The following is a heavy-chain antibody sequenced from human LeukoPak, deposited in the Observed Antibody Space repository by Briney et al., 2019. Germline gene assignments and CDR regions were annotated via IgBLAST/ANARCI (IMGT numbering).Heavy chain of an antibody. D-gene: IGHD3-22*01. CDR3: ARDLNYYDSSGYSPLDF. V-gene: IGHV4-34*01. CDR2: INHSGST. CDR1: GGSFSGYY. J-gene: IGHJ4*02. Sequence: SETLSLTCAVYGGSFSGYYWSWIRQPPGKGLEWIGEINHSGSTNYNPSLKSRVTISVDTSKNQFSLKLSSVTAADTAVYYCARDLNYYDSSGYSPLDFWGQGTLVTVSS.